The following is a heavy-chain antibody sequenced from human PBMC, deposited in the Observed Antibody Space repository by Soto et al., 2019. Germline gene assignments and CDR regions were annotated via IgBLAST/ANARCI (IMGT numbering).Heavy chain of an antibody. Sequence: QVQLVQSGAEVKKPGASVKVSCKASGYSFSTYDINWVRQAAGQGLEWMGWVKPKRGNTDYAQRIRGKDTMTRNTSISTASMERSALTPEDTAAYYCARAYCDSTSCYTDRFDPWGQGTLVTVSS. CDR2: VKPKRGNT. CDR1: GYSFSTYD. J-gene: IGHJ5*02. V-gene: IGHV1-8*01. CDR3: ARAYCDSTSCYTDRFDP. D-gene: IGHD2-2*02.